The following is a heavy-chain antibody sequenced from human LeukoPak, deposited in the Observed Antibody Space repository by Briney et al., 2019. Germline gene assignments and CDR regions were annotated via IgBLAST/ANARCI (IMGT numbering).Heavy chain of an antibody. CDR2: ISYDGTNK. Sequence: PGRSLRLSCAASGFTFSSYTIHWVRQAPSKGLEWVAVISYDGTNKYYADSVKGRFTISRDNSENTLYLQMNSLGAEDTAVYYCARPYSGFFAAFDVWGQGTMVTVSS. V-gene: IGHV3-30-3*01. D-gene: IGHD3-10*01. CDR3: ARPYSGFFAAFDV. J-gene: IGHJ3*01. CDR1: GFTFSSYT.